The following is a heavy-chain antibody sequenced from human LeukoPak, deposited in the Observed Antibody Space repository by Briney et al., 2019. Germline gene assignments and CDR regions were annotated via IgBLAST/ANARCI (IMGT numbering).Heavy chain of an antibody. J-gene: IGHJ6*03. D-gene: IGHD3-22*01. CDR3: ARVTGDYYDSSGYHYYYYMDV. V-gene: IGHV4-38-2*02. CDR1: GYSISSGYY. CDR2: IYHSGST. Sequence: SETLSLTCTVSGYSISSGYYWGWIRQPPGKGLEWIGSIYHSGSTYYNPSLKSRVTISVDTSKNQFSLKLSSVTAADTAVYYCARVTGDYYDSSGYHYYYYMDVWGKGTTVTISS.